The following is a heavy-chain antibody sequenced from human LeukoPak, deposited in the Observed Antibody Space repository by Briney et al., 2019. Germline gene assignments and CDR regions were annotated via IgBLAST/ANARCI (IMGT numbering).Heavy chain of an antibody. CDR2: INHSGST. J-gene: IGHJ4*02. Sequence: PSETLSLTCAVYGGSFSGYYWSWIRQPPGKGLEWIGEINHSGSTNYNPSLKSRVTISVGTSKNQFSLKLSSVTAADTAVYYCARRGVAIWPGYFDYWGQGTLATVSS. CDR1: GGSFSGYY. D-gene: IGHD3-3*01. V-gene: IGHV4-34*01. CDR3: ARRGVAIWPGYFDY.